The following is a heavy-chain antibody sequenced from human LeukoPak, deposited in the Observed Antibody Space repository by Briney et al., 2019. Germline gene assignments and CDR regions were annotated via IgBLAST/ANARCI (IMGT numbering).Heavy chain of an antibody. CDR3: ASLSGWYLY. J-gene: IGHJ4*02. CDR2: IYYSGST. D-gene: IGHD6-19*01. Sequence: SETLSLTCTVSGGSISSYYWSWIRQPPGKGLEWIGYIYYSGSTNYNPSLKSRVTISVDTSKNQFSLKLSSVTAADTAVYYCASLSGWYLYWGQGTLVTVSS. CDR1: GGSISSYY. V-gene: IGHV4-59*01.